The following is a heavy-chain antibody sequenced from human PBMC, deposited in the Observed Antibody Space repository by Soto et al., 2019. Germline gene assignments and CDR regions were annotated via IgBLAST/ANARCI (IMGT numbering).Heavy chain of an antibody. V-gene: IGHV3-23*01. Sequence: EVQLLESGGGLVQPGGSLRLSCAASGFTFSSYAMSWVRQAPGKGLEWVSAISGSGGSTYYADSVKGRFTISRDNSKNTLDLQMNSLRAEDTAVYYCAKDRRNYYDSSGYWDWWGQGTLVTVSS. CDR2: ISGSGGST. D-gene: IGHD3-22*01. J-gene: IGHJ4*02. CDR3: AKDRRNYYDSSGYWDW. CDR1: GFTFSSYA.